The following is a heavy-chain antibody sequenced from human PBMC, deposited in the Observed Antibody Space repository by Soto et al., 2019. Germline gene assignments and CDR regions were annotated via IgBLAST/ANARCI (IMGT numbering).Heavy chain of an antibody. D-gene: IGHD4-4*01. CDR3: ARDGLHDYSKFDH. CDR2: IWYDGTNK. V-gene: IGHV3-33*01. J-gene: IGHJ4*02. CDR1: GFTFSSYA. Sequence: GGSLRLSCAASGFTFSSYAMHWVRQAPGKGLQWVAVIWYDGTNKHYADSAKGRFTISRDNSKNTLYLQMNSLGAEDTAMYYCARDGLHDYSKFDHWGQGTLVTVSS.